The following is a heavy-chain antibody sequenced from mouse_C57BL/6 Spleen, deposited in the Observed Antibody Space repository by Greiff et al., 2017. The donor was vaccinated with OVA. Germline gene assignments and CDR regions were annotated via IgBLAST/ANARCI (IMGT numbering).Heavy chain of an antibody. D-gene: IGHD2-2*01. CDR3: ARYGGYDPYAMDY. Sequence: EVKLMESGGGLVQPGGSLSLSCEASGFTFTDYYMSWVRQPPGKALEWLGFIRNKANGYPTEYSASVKGRFTISRDNSKSILYLQMNALRAEDSATYYCARYGGYDPYAMDYWGQGTSVTVSS. CDR2: IRNKANGYPT. V-gene: IGHV7-3*01. CDR1: GFTFTDYY. J-gene: IGHJ4*01.